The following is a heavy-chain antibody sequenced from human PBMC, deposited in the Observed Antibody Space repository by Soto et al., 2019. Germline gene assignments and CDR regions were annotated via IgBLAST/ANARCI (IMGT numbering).Heavy chain of an antibody. V-gene: IGHV4-59*01. D-gene: IGHD3-16*02. CDR1: GGSISSYY. CDR3: ARDGRDYIWGSYRYSDSSDAFDI. J-gene: IGHJ3*02. Sequence: SETLSLTCTVSGGSISSYYWSWIRQPPGKGLEWIGYIYYSGSTNNNPSLKSRVTISVDTSKNQFSLKLSSVTAADTAVYYCARDGRDYIWGSYRYSDSSDAFDIWGQGTMVTVSS. CDR2: IYYSGST.